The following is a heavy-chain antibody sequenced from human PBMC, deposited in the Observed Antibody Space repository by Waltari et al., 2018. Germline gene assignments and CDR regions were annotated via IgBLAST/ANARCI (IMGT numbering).Heavy chain of an antibody. D-gene: IGHD2-15*01. J-gene: IGHJ4*02. CDR2: SYSHGTT. Sequence: EVQLVESGGGLSQAGGSLDLSVAPSGLPLGRTTMAWVRQAPGKGLESVAISYSHGTTSYADSVKGRFTISRDNSKNTLFLQMSSVRVDDTAMYYCTTRVAISGVPGMPDYWGQGTLVTVSS. CDR3: TTRVAISGVPGMPDY. CDR1: GLPLGRTT. V-gene: IGHV3-53*01.